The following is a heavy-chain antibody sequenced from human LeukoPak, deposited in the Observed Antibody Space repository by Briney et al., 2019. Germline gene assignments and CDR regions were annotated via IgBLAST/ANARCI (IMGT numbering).Heavy chain of an antibody. V-gene: IGHV4-4*02. CDR1: GGSISSSNW. Sequence: SGTLSLTCAVSGGSISSSNWWSWVRQPPGKGLEWIGEIYHSGSTNYNPSLKSRVTISVDKSKNQFSLKLSSVTAADTAVYYCARHRLYYYGSGTRGFDYWGQGTLVTVSS. CDR3: ARHRLYYYGSGTRGFDY. J-gene: IGHJ4*02. D-gene: IGHD3-10*01. CDR2: IYHSGST.